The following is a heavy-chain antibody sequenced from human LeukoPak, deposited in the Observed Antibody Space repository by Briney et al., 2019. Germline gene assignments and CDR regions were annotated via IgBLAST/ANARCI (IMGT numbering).Heavy chain of an antibody. CDR3: ARDPRYCSGGSCALHYYGMDV. J-gene: IGHJ6*02. V-gene: IGHV7-4-1*02. CDR1: GGTFSSYA. Sequence: GASVKVSCKASGGTFSSYAISWVRQAPGQGLEWMGWINTYTGNPTYAQGFTGRFVFSLDTSVSTAYLQISSLKAEDTAVYYCARDPRYCSGGSCALHYYGMDVWGQGTTVTVSS. CDR2: INTYTGNP. D-gene: IGHD2-15*01.